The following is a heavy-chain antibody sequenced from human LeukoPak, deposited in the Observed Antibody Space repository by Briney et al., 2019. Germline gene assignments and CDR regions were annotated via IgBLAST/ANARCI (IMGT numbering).Heavy chain of an antibody. V-gene: IGHV4-59*01. CDR2: IYYSGST. CDR3: ALFGRVIAASDY. D-gene: IGHD3-16*02. J-gene: IGHJ4*02. CDR1: GGSISSDY. Sequence: SETLSLTCTVSGGSISSDYWSWIRQPPGKGLEWIGYIYYSGSTNYNPSLKSRVTISVDTSKNQFSLKLSSVTAADTAVYYCALFGRVIAASDYWGQGTLVTVSS.